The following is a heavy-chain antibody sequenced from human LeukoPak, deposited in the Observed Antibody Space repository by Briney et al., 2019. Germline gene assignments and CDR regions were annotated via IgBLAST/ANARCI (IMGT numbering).Heavy chain of an antibody. CDR1: GYTFTSYG. V-gene: IGHV1-18*01. CDR2: INPNTGDT. J-gene: IGHJ5*02. Sequence: ASVKVSCKASGYTFTSYGISWVRQAPGQGLELIGWINPNTGDTNYAPKFQGSVTMIKDTSTNSAYMELNKLTSDDTAVYYCGRGNKSFDPWGQGTLVTVSS. CDR3: GRGNKSFDP.